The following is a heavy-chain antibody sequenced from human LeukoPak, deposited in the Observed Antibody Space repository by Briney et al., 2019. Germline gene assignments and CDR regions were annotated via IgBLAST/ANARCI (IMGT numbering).Heavy chain of an antibody. CDR2: LYPSGST. V-gene: IGHV4-4*07. CDR1: GGSISRYY. CDR3: ARQGYCSGGSCYDWFDP. Sequence: SETLSLTCMVSGGSISRYYWSWIRQPAGKGREWMGRLYPSGSTNYNPSLKSRVAMSVDTSKSQFSLKLSSVTAADTAVYYCARQGYCSGGSCYDWFDPWGQGTLVTVSS. J-gene: IGHJ5*02. D-gene: IGHD2-15*01.